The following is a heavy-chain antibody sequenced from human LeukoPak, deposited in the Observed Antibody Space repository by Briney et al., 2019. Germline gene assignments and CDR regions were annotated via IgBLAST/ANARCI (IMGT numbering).Heavy chain of an antibody. J-gene: IGHJ3*02. CDR3: ARAKDSGSYYDGYAFDI. D-gene: IGHD1-26*01. V-gene: IGHV1-69*13. Sequence: ASVKVSCKASGGTFSSYAISWVRQAPGQGLEWMGGIIPIFGTANYAQKFQGRVTITADESTSTAYMELSSLRSEDTAVYYCARAKDSGSYYDGYAFDIWGQGTMVTVSS. CDR2: IIPIFGTA. CDR1: GGTFSSYA.